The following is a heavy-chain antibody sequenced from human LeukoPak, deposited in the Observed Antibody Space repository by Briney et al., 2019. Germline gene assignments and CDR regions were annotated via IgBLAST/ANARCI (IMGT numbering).Heavy chain of an antibody. CDR1: GFTFSGYG. V-gene: IGHV3-48*04. D-gene: IGHD6-19*01. J-gene: IGHJ4*02. CDR3: ASIIHSSGFDY. CDR2: IDTSSVTI. Sequence: GGSLRLSCAASGFTFSGYGMHWVRQAPGKGLEWVSYIDTSSVTIYYADSVKGRFTISRDNAKNSLYLQMNSLRAEDTAVYYCASIIHSSGFDYWGQGTLVTVSS.